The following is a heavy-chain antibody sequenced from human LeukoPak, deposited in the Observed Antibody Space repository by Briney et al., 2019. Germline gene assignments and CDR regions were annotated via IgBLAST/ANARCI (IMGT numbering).Heavy chain of an antibody. CDR1: GFSFTSFS. V-gene: IGHV3-30*04. J-gene: IGHJ4*01. Sequence: GGSLRLSCAASGFSFTSFSIHWVRQTPDKGLEWLAVISFDGTTKYYADSVKGRFTISRGNSKNTVFLQMNSLRFEDTALYFCARRWDSSGPIDYWGQGTLVSVSS. CDR2: ISFDGTTK. CDR3: ARRWDSSGPIDY. D-gene: IGHD3-22*01.